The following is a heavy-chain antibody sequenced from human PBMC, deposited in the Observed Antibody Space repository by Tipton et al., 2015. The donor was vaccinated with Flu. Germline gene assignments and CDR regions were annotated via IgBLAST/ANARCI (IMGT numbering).Heavy chain of an antibody. CDR3: ARYIAAAGTFDS. Sequence: LRLSCTVSGGSISSGGYYWSWIRQLPGEGLEWIGYIYHSGGTYYNPSLESLLTISVDTSKNQFSLKVSSVTAADTAVYYCARYIAAAGTFDSWSQGTLVTVAS. V-gene: IGHV4-31*01. CDR2: IYHSGGT. J-gene: IGHJ4*02. D-gene: IGHD6-13*01. CDR1: GGSISSGGYY.